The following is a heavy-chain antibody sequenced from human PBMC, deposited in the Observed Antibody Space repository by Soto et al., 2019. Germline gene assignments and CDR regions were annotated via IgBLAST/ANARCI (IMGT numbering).Heavy chain of an antibody. V-gene: IGHV1-69*13. J-gene: IGHJ4*02. Sequence: SVKLSCKASGSTFSSTAINCVRQAPGQGLKWIGGIIPIFGTANYAQKFQGRVTMTADESTSTAYMELSSLRSEDTAVYYCATSYYYDSSGYYYFDYWGQGILLTVFS. D-gene: IGHD3-22*01. CDR3: ATSYYYDSSGYYYFDY. CDR1: GSTFSSTA. CDR2: IIPIFGTA.